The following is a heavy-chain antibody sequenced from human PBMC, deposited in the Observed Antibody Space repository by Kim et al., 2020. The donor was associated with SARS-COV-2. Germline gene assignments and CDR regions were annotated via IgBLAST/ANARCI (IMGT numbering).Heavy chain of an antibody. CDR1: GYTFTSYY. CDR2: INPSGGST. CDR3: ARDRDRKAAFRGLFYYYYGMDV. D-gene: IGHD6-13*01. V-gene: IGHV1-46*01. J-gene: IGHJ6*02. Sequence: ASVKVSCKASGYTFTSYYMHWVRQAPGQGLEWMGIINPSGGSTSYAQKFQGRVTMTRDTSTSTVYMELSSLRSEDTAVYYCARDRDRKAAFRGLFYYYYGMDVWGQGTTVTVSS.